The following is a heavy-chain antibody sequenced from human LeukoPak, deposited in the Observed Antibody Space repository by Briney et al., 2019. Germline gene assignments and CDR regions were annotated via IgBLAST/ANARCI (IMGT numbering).Heavy chain of an antibody. CDR3: ARDSLYDDNGYYHYFDY. J-gene: IGHJ4*02. D-gene: IGHD3-22*01. Sequence: GGSLRLSCAASGFTFSSYAMSWVRQAPGKGPEWVSTISIDGGRTYYADSVKGRFTISRDTSKNTLYLQMNSLRAEDTAVYFCARDSLYDDNGYYHYFDYWGQGTLVTVSS. V-gene: IGHV3-23*01. CDR2: ISIDGGRT. CDR1: GFTFSSYA.